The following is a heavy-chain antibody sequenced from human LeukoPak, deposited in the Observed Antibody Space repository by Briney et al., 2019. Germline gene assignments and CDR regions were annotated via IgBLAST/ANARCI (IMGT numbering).Heavy chain of an antibody. CDR3: VGSASYFRF. CDR2: TYYRCKWVN. D-gene: IGHD1-26*01. Sequence: SQTLSLTCAISGDSVSSNSASWNWIRQSPSRGLEWLGRTYYRCKWVNDYATSVKSRITINPDTSKNQFSLHLNSVTPEDTAVYYCVGSASYFRFWDQGILVTVSS. J-gene: IGHJ4*02. CDR1: GDSVSSNSAS. V-gene: IGHV6-1*01.